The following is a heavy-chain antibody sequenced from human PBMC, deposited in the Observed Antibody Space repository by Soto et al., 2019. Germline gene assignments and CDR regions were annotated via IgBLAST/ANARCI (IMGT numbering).Heavy chain of an antibody. CDR2: IWFDGSRR. J-gene: IGHJ6*02. CDR3: ARILDTACMDV. CDR1: GFTFSTYG. Sequence: QVRLVESGGGVVQPGRSLRLSCAASGFTFSTYGMHWVRQAPGKGLEWVAVIWFDGSRRYYVDSVKGRFTISRDNSKNTMYLQMNSVTVEDTAVYYCARILDTACMDVWGQGTTVIVSS. V-gene: IGHV3-33*01. D-gene: IGHD5-18*01.